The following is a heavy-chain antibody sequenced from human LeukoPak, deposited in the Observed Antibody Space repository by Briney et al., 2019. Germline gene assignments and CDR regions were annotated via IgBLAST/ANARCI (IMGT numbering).Heavy chain of an antibody. J-gene: IGHJ4*02. CDR3: ARGTYYYEF. CDR1: KFTFSDYF. Sequence: GGSLILSCAASKFTFSDYFMTWVRQAPGKGPEWVAYMNQLGTEKKYLDSVKGRFTISRDNVKNSLYLQMTSLRVDDTAVYYCARGTYYYEFWGQGTLVTVSS. CDR2: MNQLGTEK. V-gene: IGHV3-7*04. D-gene: IGHD3-22*01.